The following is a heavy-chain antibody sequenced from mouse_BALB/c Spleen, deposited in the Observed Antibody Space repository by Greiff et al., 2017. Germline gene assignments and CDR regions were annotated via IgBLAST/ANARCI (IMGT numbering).Heavy chain of an antibody. CDR2: ISSGSSTI. J-gene: IGHJ3*01. CDR1: GFTFSDYG. D-gene: IGHD1-1*01. Sequence: EVMLVESGGGLVQPGGSRKLSCAASGFTFSDYGMAWVRQAPGKGPEWVAFISSGSSTIYYADTVKGRFTISRDNPKNTLFLQMTSLRSEDTAMYYCAREGYYYGSPFAYWGQGTLVTVSA. V-gene: IGHV5-17*02. CDR3: AREGYYYGSPFAY.